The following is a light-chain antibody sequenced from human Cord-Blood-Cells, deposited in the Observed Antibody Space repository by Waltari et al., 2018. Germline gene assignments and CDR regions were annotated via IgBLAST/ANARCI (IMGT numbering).Light chain of an antibody. V-gene: IGLV2-18*02. Sequence: QSALTQPPSVSGSPGQSVTISCTGTSSDVGSYNRVSWYQQPPGTAPKLMIYEVSNRPSGVPDRFSGAKSGNTASLTSSGRQAEDEADYYCSSYTSSSTLVFGGGTKLTVL. J-gene: IGLJ3*02. CDR2: EVS. CDR3: SSYTSSSTLV. CDR1: SSDVGSYNR.